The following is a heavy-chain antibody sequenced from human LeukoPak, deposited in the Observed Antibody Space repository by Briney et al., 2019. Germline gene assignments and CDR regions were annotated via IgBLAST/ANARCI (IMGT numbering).Heavy chain of an antibody. Sequence: PSQTLSLTCTVSGGSISSGGYYWSWIRQHPGKGLEWIGYIYYSGSTYYNPSLKSRVTISVDTSKNQFSLRLNSVTAADTAVYYCALAATTTRVDYWGQGTLVTVSS. D-gene: IGHD1-26*01. CDR3: ALAATTTRVDY. CDR1: GGSISSGGYY. J-gene: IGHJ4*02. CDR2: IYYSGST. V-gene: IGHV4-31*03.